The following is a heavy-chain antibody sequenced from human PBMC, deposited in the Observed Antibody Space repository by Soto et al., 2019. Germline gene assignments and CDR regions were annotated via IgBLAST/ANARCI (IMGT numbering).Heavy chain of an antibody. CDR2: IDPSDSYT. CDR1: GYSYTSYW. D-gene: IGHD1-1*01. J-gene: IGHJ6*02. Sequence: ESMKISCKGSGYSYTSYWISWVRQMPGKGLEWMGRIDPSDSYTNYSPSFQGHVTISADKSISTAYLQWSSLKASDTAMYYCAIFCTGIGTDDYRMAVWGQCTHVTVSS. CDR3: AIFCTGIGTDDYRMAV. V-gene: IGHV5-10-1*01.